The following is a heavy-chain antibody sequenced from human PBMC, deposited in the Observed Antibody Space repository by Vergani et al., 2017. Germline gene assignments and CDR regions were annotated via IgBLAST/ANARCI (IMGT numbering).Heavy chain of an antibody. Sequence: VQLVESGGGLVQPGGSLRLSCAASGFTFSSYGMHWVRQAPGKGLEWVAVISYDGSNKYYADSVKGRFTISRDNSKNTLYLQMNSLRAEDTAVYYCAKGRGRYCSGGSCYSGKIPYYYYMDVWGKGTTVTVSS. D-gene: IGHD2-15*01. J-gene: IGHJ6*03. CDR3: AKGRGRYCSGGSCYSGKIPYYYYMDV. CDR1: GFTFSSYG. CDR2: ISYDGSNK. V-gene: IGHV3-30*18.